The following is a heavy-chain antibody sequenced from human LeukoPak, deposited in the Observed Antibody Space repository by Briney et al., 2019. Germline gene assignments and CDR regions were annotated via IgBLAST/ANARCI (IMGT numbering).Heavy chain of an antibody. D-gene: IGHD6-19*01. J-gene: IGHJ6*03. V-gene: IGHV4-39*07. Sequence: SETLSLTCTVSGGSISSISYYWGWIRQPPGKGLEWIGSIYYSGSTYYNPSLKSRVTISVDTSKNQFSLKLSSVTAADTAVYYCARVGESSGWYDYYYYYMDVWGKGTTVTVSS. CDR2: IYYSGST. CDR1: GGSISSISYY. CDR3: ARVGESSGWYDYYYYYMDV.